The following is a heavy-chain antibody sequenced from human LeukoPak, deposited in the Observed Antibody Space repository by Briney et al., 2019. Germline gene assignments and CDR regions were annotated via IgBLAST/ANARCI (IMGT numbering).Heavy chain of an antibody. CDR2: ISYDGSNK. J-gene: IGHJ4*02. CDR3: AKDRLGIVATIVTADY. Sequence: GRSLRLSCAASGFTFSSYGMHWVRQAPGKGLEWMAVISYDGSNKYYADSVKGRFTISRDNSKNTLYLQMNSLRAEDTAVYYCAKDRLGIVATIVTADYWGQGTLVTVSS. CDR1: GFTFSSYG. D-gene: IGHD5-12*01. V-gene: IGHV3-30*18.